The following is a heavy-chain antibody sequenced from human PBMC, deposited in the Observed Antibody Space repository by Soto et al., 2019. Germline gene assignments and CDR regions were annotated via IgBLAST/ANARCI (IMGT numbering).Heavy chain of an antibody. Sequence: ASVKVSCKASGYTFTSYCISWVRQAPGQGLEWMGWISAYNGNTNYAQKLQGRVTMTTDTSTSTAYMELRSLRSDDTAVYYCARGNDFWSGYYYYYYYMDVWGKGTTVTVSS. CDR3: ARGNDFWSGYYYYYYYMDV. V-gene: IGHV1-18*01. CDR2: ISAYNGNT. CDR1: GYTFTSYC. D-gene: IGHD3-3*01. J-gene: IGHJ6*03.